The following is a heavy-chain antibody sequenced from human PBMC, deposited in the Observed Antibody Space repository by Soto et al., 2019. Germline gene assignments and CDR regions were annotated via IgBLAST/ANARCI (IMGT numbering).Heavy chain of an antibody. D-gene: IGHD3-22*01. CDR1: AGSISSNY. V-gene: IGHV4-59*01. CDR2: IFYTGST. CDR3: ARAPPAYYYDSSPFDF. Sequence: SETLSLTCTVSAGSISSNYWSWIRQPPGKGLEWIGYIFYTGSTNFNPSLRSRVTISVDTSKNQFSLKLSSVTAADTAVYYCARAPPAYYYDSSPFDFWGQGTLVTVSS. J-gene: IGHJ4*02.